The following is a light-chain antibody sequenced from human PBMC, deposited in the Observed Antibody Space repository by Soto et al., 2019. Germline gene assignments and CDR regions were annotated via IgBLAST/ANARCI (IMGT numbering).Light chain of an antibody. V-gene: IGLV1-44*01. CDR3: AAWDDSLDGLV. J-gene: IGLJ1*01. Sequence: QSVLTQPPSASGTPGQRVTISCSGSSSNIGSNTVKWYQHLPGTAPKLLIYTNSQRPSGVPDRFSDSKSGTSASLAISGLQSEDEADYYCAAWDDSLDGLVFGPGTKLTVL. CDR2: TNS. CDR1: SSNIGSNT.